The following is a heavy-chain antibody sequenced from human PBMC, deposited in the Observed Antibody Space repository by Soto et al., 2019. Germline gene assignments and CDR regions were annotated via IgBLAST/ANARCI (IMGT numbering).Heavy chain of an antibody. J-gene: IGHJ4*02. CDR3: ARENSYGGQMYFDY. Sequence: QVQLQESGPGLVKPSQTLSLTCTVSGDSIWSWIRQHPGKGLEWIGNIYYRGTTYYNPSLKSRVTISIDTSKNQFSLNLSSVTAADTDVYYCARENSYGGQMYFDYWGQGTLVTVSS. V-gene: IGHV4-59*06. CDR1: GDSI. CDR2: IYYRGTT. D-gene: IGHD4-17*01.